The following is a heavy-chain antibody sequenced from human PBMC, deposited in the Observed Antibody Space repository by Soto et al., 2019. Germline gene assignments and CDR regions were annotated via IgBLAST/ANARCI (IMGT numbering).Heavy chain of an antibody. V-gene: IGHV4-39*01. CDR3: ARHNGPLYVGYYYDMDV. CDR2: IYYSGST. J-gene: IGHJ6*02. D-gene: IGHD3-16*01. Sequence: SETLSLTCTVSGGSISSSSYYWGWIRQPLGKGLEWIGSIYYSGSTYYNPSLKSRVTISVDTSKNQFSLKLSSVTAADTAVYYCARHNGPLYVGYYYDMDVWGQGTTVT. CDR1: GGSISSSSYY.